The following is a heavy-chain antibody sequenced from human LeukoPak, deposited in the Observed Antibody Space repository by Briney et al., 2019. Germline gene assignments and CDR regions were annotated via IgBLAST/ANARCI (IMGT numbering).Heavy chain of an antibody. D-gene: IGHD3-10*01. V-gene: IGHV4-38-2*02. CDR1: GYSISSGYY. Sequence: SETLSLTCTVSGYSISSGYYWGWIRQPPGKGLEWIGSIYHSGSTYYNPSLKSRVTISVDTSKNQFSLKLSSVTAADTAVYYCASSGVGWFDPWGQGTLVTVSS. CDR3: ASSGVGWFDP. CDR2: IYHSGST. J-gene: IGHJ5*02.